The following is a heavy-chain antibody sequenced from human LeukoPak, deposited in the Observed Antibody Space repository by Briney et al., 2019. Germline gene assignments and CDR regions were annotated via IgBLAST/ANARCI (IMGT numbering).Heavy chain of an antibody. CDR2: ISGSGGST. CDR1: GFTFSSYA. Sequence: GGSLRLSCAASGFTFSSYAMSWVRQAPGKGLEWVSAISGSGGSTYYADSVKGRFTISRDNSKNTLYLQMNSLRAEDTAVYYCAKTVYWYSSSWTSRDANVLVMEYFQHWGQGTLVTVSS. CDR3: AKTVYWYSSSWTSRDANVLVMEYFQH. D-gene: IGHD6-13*01. J-gene: IGHJ1*01. V-gene: IGHV3-23*01.